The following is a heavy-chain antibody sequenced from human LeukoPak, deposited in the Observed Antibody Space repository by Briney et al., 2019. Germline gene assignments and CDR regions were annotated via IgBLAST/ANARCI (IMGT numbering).Heavy chain of an antibody. J-gene: IGHJ4*02. V-gene: IGHV5-51*01. CDR3: ARHLGTAMVSPLGY. D-gene: IGHD5-18*01. Sequence: GESLKISCKGSGYSFTTYWIAWGRQMPGKGLEWMGFIHPGGSDPRYSPSFQGQVTISADKSISTAYLQWSSLKASDTAMYYCARHLGTAMVSPLGYWGQGTLVTVSS. CDR2: IHPGGSDP. CDR1: GYSFTTYW.